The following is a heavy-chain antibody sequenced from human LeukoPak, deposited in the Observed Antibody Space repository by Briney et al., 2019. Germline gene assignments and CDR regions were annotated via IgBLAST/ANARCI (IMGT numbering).Heavy chain of an antibody. CDR2: ISGSGGST. Sequence: GGSLRLSCAASGFTFSSYAMSWVRQAPGKGLEWVSVISGSGGSTYYRDSVKGRFTISRDNSKNTLYLQMNSLRAEDTAVYYCAKDGTTTITFDYWGQGALVTVSS. J-gene: IGHJ4*02. CDR1: GFTFSSYA. V-gene: IGHV3-23*01. D-gene: IGHD1-1*01. CDR3: AKDGTTTITFDY.